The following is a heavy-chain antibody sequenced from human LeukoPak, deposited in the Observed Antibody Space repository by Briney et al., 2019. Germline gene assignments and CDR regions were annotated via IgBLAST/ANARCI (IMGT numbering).Heavy chain of an antibody. D-gene: IGHD3-9*01. CDR1: GFTFSGYS. J-gene: IGHJ4*02. V-gene: IGHV3-48*04. Sequence: GGSLRLSCAASGFTFSGYSMNWVRQAPGKGLEWVSYISSSSSTIYYADSVKGRFTISRDNAKNSLYLQMNSLRAEDTAVYYCARGTYYDILTGSDYWGQGTLVTVSS. CDR3: ARGTYYDILTGSDY. CDR2: ISSSSSTI.